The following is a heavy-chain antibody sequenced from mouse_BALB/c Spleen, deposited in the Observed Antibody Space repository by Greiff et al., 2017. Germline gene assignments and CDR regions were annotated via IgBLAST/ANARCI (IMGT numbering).Heavy chain of an antibody. V-gene: IGHV5-17*02. J-gene: IGHJ2*01. CDR2: ISSGSSTI. CDR1: GFTFSSFG. Sequence: EVNLVESGGGLVQPGGSRKLSCAASGFTFSSFGMHWVRQAPEKGLEWVAYISSGSSTIYYADTVKGRFTISRDNPKNTLFLQMTSLRSEDTAMYYCARAGYYDAYFDYWGQGTTLTVSS. CDR3: ARAGYYDAYFDY. D-gene: IGHD2-4*01.